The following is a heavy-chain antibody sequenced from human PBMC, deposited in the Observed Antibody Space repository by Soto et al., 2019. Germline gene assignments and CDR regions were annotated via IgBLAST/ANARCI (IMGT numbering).Heavy chain of an antibody. CDR1: GGSISSYY. CDR3: ARDSKRGYSGYDTLDY. Sequence: QVQLQESGPGLVKPSETLSLTCTVSGGSISSYYWTWIRQPPGKGLEWIGYIDYSGTTNYNPSLMSRVTISVDTSKNQFSLKLSSVTAADTAVYYCARDSKRGYSGYDTLDYWGQGTLVIVS. V-gene: IGHV4-59*01. D-gene: IGHD5-12*01. CDR2: IDYSGTT. J-gene: IGHJ4*02.